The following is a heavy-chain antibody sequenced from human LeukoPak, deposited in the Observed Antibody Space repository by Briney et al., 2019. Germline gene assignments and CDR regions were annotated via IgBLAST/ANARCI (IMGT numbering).Heavy chain of an antibody. J-gene: IGHJ5*02. Sequence: PGGSLRLSCVASGFTFSDYYMSWIRQAPGKGLEWVSYISSSGDSTYYADSVNGRFTISRDNVKNSLYLQMNSLRAEDTAVYYCARVVTSWFAPWGQGTLFTVSS. D-gene: IGHD4-23*01. CDR3: ARVVTSWFAP. CDR2: ISSSGDST. V-gene: IGHV3-11*01. CDR1: GFTFSDYY.